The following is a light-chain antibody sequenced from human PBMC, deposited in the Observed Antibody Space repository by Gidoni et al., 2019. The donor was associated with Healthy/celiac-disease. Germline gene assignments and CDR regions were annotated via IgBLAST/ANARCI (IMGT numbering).Light chain of an antibody. V-gene: IGKV3-20*01. Sequence: ESVLTQSPGTLSFSPGESATLSCRASQSVSSSYLAWYQQKPGQAPRLLIYGASSRATGIPDRFSGSGSGTDFTLTISRLEPEDFAVYYCQQYGSSPPLTFGGGTKVEIK. CDR1: QSVSSSY. CDR3: QQYGSSPPLT. J-gene: IGKJ4*01. CDR2: GAS.